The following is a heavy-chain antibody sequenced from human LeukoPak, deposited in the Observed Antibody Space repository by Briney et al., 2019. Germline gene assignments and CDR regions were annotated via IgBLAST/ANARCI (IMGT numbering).Heavy chain of an antibody. CDR3: TTDGYYYGSESWDY. V-gene: IGHV3-15*01. J-gene: IGHJ4*02. D-gene: IGHD3-10*01. Sequence: GGSLRLSCAASGFTFSNAWMSWVRQAPGKGLEWVGRIKSKTDGGTTDYAAPVKGRFTISRDDSKNTLYLQMNSLKTEDTAVYYCTTDGYYYGSESWDYWGQGTLVTVSS. CDR1: GFTFSNAW. CDR2: IKSKTDGGTT.